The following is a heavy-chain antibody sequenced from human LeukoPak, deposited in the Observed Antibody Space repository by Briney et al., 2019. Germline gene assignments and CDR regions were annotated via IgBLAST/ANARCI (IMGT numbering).Heavy chain of an antibody. CDR1: GGSISSYY. Sequence: SETLSLTCTVSGGSISSYYWGWIRQPPGKGLEWIGSIYYSGSTYYNPSLKSRVTISVDTSKNQFSLKLSSVTAADTAVYYCARTFLSPRFFDYWGQGTLVTVSS. V-gene: IGHV4-39*01. CDR2: IYYSGST. D-gene: IGHD4-17*01. CDR3: ARTFLSPRFFDY. J-gene: IGHJ4*02.